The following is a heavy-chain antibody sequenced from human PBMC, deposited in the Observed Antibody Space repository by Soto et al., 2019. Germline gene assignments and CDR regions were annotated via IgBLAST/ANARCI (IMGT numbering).Heavy chain of an antibody. V-gene: IGHV4-34*01. CDR2: INHSGST. CDR1: GGSFSGYY. CDR3: ARGGRDWGDWYFDL. Sequence: QVQLQQWGAGLLKPSETLSLTCAVYGGSFSGYYWSWIRQPPGKGLEWIGEINHSGSTNYNPSLKSRVTISVDTSKNQFSLKLSSVTAADTAVYYCARGGRDWGDWYFDLWGRGTLVTVSS. J-gene: IGHJ2*01. D-gene: IGHD2-21*02.